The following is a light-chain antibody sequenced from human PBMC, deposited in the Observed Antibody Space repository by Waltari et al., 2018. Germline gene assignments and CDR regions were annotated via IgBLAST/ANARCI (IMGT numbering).Light chain of an antibody. V-gene: IGKV3-20*01. CDR1: QSIGRS. CDR2: GTS. CDR3: QHYVSLPVT. J-gene: IGKJ1*01. Sequence: EIVLTQSPGTLSLSPGERATLSCRASQSIGRSLAWYQQKPGQPPRLLIYGTSNRATGIPDRFSGGGSATDFCLTISRLEPEDVAMYYCQHYVSLPVTFGQGTKVEIK.